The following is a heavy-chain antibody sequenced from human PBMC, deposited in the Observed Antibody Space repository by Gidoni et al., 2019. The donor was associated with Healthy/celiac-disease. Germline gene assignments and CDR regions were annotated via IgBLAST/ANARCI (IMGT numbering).Heavy chain of an antibody. CDR2: IYYSGST. J-gene: IGHJ4*02. CDR3: ARHGDYGDYGDYFDY. V-gene: IGHV4-39*01. D-gene: IGHD4-17*01. Sequence: QLQLQESGPGLVKPSETLSLTCTVSGGSISSSSYYWGWIRQPPGKGLEWIGSIYYSGSTYYNPSLKSRVTISVDTSKSQFSLKLSSVTAADTAVYYCARHGDYGDYGDYFDYWGQGTLVTVSS. CDR1: GGSISSSSYY.